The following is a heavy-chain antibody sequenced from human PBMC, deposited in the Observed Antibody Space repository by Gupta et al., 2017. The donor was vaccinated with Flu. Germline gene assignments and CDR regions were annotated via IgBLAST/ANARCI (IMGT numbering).Heavy chain of an antibody. J-gene: IGHJ5*02. CDR3: AREVRRNWFDP. CDR1: GFTFSTYT. V-gene: IGHV3-21*01. CDR2: ISSSSSSI. Sequence: EVQLVESGGGLVKPGGSLRLSCAASGFTFSTYTMIWVRQAPGRGVEWVSSISSSSSSIYYADSVKGRFTIARDNAKKSLYLQMDSLRVEDTAVYYCAREVRRNWFDPWGQGTLVTVSS.